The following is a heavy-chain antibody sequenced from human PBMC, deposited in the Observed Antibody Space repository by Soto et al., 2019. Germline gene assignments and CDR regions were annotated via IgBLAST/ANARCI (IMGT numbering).Heavy chain of an antibody. CDR3: SRDPLNYYGSD. J-gene: IGHJ4*02. CDR2: IDSDGSRP. Sequence: EVQLVESGGGLVQPGGSLRLSCAASGFNFASGWMHWVRQAPGKGLVWVSRIDSDGSRPTYADSVKGRVTISRDNANNTLYLQLSSMTAEDNAVYSCSRDPLNYYGSDWGQGTLVTVSS. CDR1: GFNFASGW. V-gene: IGHV3-74*01. D-gene: IGHD3-10*01.